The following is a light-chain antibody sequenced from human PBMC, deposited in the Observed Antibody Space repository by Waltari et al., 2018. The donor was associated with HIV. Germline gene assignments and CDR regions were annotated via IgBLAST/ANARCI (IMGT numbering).Light chain of an antibody. CDR2: GAT. V-gene: IGKV3-20*01. CDR1: QSVSSNY. CDR3: QQYGRSSIT. Sequence: EIVLTQSPGTLSLSPGERATLSCRASQSVSSNYFAWYQQKPGQAPRVLIYGATSRATGVPDRLSGSGSGTDFTLSIRRLEPEDFAVYYCQQYGRSSITFGQGTRLEIK. J-gene: IGKJ5*01.